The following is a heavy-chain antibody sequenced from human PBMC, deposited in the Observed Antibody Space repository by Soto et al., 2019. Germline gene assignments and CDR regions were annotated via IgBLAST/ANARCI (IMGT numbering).Heavy chain of an antibody. D-gene: IGHD3-22*01. Sequence: SVEVSCKASGGTFSSYSISWVLQAPGQGLEWMGGIIPIFGTANYAQKFQGRVTITADESTGTAYMELSSLRSEDTAVYYCARDSSGYPNFDYWGQGTLVTVSS. V-gene: IGHV1-69*13. CDR1: GGTFSSYS. J-gene: IGHJ4*02. CDR3: ARDSSGYPNFDY. CDR2: IIPIFGTA.